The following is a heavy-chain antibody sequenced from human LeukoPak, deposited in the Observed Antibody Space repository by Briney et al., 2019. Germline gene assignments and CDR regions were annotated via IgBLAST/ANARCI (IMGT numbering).Heavy chain of an antibody. CDR3: ARDGGYGSGSYQFDY. CDR1: GGSISSYY. D-gene: IGHD3-10*01. V-gene: IGHV4-59*01. Sequence: RSSETLSLTCTVSGGSISSYYWSWIRQPPGKGLEWIGYIYYSGSTNYNPSLKSRVTISVDTSKNQFSLMLSSVTAADTAVYYCARDGGYGSGSYQFDYWGQGTLVTVSS. CDR2: IYYSGST. J-gene: IGHJ4*02.